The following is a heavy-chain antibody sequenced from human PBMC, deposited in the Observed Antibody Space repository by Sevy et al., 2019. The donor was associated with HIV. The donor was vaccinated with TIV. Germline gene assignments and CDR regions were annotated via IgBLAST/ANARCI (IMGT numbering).Heavy chain of an antibody. CDR3: VRAMASADSF. J-gene: IGHJ4*02. V-gene: IGHV3-7*01. D-gene: IGHD3-10*01. CDR1: GFTISSYW. CDR2: INQDGSTK. Sequence: GGSLRLSCAASGFTISSYWMLWVRQAPGKGLEWVAYINQDGSTKYYLDSVKGRFTISKDNAKNSVVLQMNSLTAEDTGVYFCVRAMASADSFWGQGTLVTVSS.